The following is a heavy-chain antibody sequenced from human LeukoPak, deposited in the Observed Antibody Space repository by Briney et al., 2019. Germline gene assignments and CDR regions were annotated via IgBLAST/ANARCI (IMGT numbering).Heavy chain of an antibody. V-gene: IGHV1-69*13. CDR1: GGTFSSYA. Sequence: GAPVTVSCKASGGTFSSYAISWVRQAPGQGLEWMGGIIPIFGTANYAQKFQGRVTITADESTSTAYMELSSLRSEDTAVYYCASTLGSGWLNWFDPWGQGTLVTVSS. CDR3: ASTLGSGWLNWFDP. D-gene: IGHD6-19*01. J-gene: IGHJ5*02. CDR2: IIPIFGTA.